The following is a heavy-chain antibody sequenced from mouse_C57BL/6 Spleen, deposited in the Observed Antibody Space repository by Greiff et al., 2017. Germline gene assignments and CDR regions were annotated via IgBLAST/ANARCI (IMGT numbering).Heavy chain of an antibody. D-gene: IGHD5-1*01. CDR1: GYTFTSYW. J-gene: IGHJ2*01. Sequence: QVQLQQPGAELVKPGASVKLSCKASGYTFTSYWMQWVKQRPGQGLEWIGEIDPSDSYTNYNQKFKGKATLTVDKSSSTAYMQLSSLTSEDSAVYYCATHLRRDFDYWGQGTTLTVSS. CDR2: IDPSDSYT. CDR3: ATHLRRDFDY. V-gene: IGHV1-50*01.